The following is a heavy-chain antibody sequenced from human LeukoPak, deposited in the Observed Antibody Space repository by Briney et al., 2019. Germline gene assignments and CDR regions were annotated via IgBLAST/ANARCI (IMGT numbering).Heavy chain of an antibody. J-gene: IGHJ4*02. CDR1: GFTFTSSA. CDR2: IVVGSGNT. Sequence: SVKVSCKASGFTFTSSAMQWVRLARGQRHEEIGLIVVGSGNTNYAQKFQERVPITRDMFTCTAYMELSSLRSEDTAVYYCARDQWEHGYFDYWGQGTLVTVSS. CDR3: ARDQWEHGYFDY. V-gene: IGHV1-58*02. D-gene: IGHD1-26*01.